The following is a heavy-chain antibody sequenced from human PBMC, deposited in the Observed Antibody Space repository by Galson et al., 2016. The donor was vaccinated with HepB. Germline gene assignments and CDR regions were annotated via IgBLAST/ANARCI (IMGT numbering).Heavy chain of an antibody. Sequence: ETLSLTCTVSGGSISSSSYYWGWIRQPPGKGLEWIGSIYYSGSTYYNPSLKSPVTISVDTSKNQFSLKLSSVTAADTAVYYCASTNCSGGSCYFSGAYYFDYWGQGTLVTVSS. V-gene: IGHV4-39*01. J-gene: IGHJ4*02. CDR2: IYYSGST. D-gene: IGHD2-15*01. CDR1: GGSISSSSYY. CDR3: ASTNCSGGSCYFSGAYYFDY.